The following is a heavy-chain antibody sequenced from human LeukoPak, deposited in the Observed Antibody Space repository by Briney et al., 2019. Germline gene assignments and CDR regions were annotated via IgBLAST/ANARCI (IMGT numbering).Heavy chain of an antibody. V-gene: IGHV1-18*01. J-gene: IGHJ4*02. D-gene: IGHD3-22*01. CDR3: ARDRDDSSGYYYVEYYFDY. CDR2: IIPIFGTA. Sequence: ASVKVSCKASGYTFTSYAISWVRQAPGQGLEWMGGIIPIFGTANYAQKFQGRVTMTTDTSTSTAYMELRSLRSDDTAVYYCARDRDDSSGYYYVEYYFDYWGQGTLVTVSS. CDR1: GYTFTSYA.